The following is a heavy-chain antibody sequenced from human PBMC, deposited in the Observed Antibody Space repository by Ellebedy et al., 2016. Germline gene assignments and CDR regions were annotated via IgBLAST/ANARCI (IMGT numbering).Heavy chain of an antibody. CDR2: ISYDGHSE. D-gene: IGHD6-13*01. Sequence: GESLKISCAASGFTLSTHAMHWVRQAPGKGLEWVALISYDGHSESYSDSVKGRFTISRDLSKNTLYLQMNNLRPEDTAVFYCARGGSSSGNFFDFWGQGTLVTVSS. CDR3: ARGGSSSGNFFDF. J-gene: IGHJ4*02. CDR1: GFTLSTHA. V-gene: IGHV3-30*03.